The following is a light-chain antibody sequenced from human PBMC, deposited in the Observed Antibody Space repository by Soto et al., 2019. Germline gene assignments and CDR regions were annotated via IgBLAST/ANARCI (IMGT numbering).Light chain of an antibody. CDR2: DVN. V-gene: IGLV2-8*01. CDR1: STDVGNYNY. Sequence: QSALTQPPSASGSPGQSLTISCTGTSTDVGNYNYVSWYQQHPGKAPKLMISDVNRRPSGVPDRFSGSKSGNTASLTVSGLQAEDEADYYCSSYAGSNNWVFGGVTKLTVL. J-gene: IGLJ3*02. CDR3: SSYAGSNNWV.